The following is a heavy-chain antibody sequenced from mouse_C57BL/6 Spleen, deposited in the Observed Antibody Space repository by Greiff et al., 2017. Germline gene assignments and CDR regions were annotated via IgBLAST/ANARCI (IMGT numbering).Heavy chain of an antibody. J-gene: IGHJ3*01. CDR2: IDPNSGGT. CDR3: ARDYYYGSSPFGY. D-gene: IGHD1-1*01. Sequence: QVHVKQPGAELVKPGASVKLSCKASGYTFTSYWMHWVKQRPGRGLEWIGRIDPNSGGTKYNEKFKSKATLTVDNPSSTAYLQLSSLTSEDSAVYYCARDYYYGSSPFGYWGQGTLVTVSA. CDR1: GYTFTSYW. V-gene: IGHV1-72*01.